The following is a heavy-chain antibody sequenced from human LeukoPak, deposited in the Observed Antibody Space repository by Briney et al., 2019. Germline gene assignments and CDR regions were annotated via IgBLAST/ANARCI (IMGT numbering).Heavy chain of an antibody. D-gene: IGHD3-3*01. V-gene: IGHV7-4-1*02. CDR3: ARGATTIFGVATYKGDY. J-gene: IGHJ4*02. CDR1: GYTFTSYA. Sequence: ASVKVSCKASGYTFTSYAMNWVRQAPGQGLEWMGWINTNTGNPTYAQGFTGRFVFSLDTSVSTAYLQISSLKAEDTAVYYCARGATTIFGVATYKGDYWGQGTLVTVSS. CDR2: INTNTGNP.